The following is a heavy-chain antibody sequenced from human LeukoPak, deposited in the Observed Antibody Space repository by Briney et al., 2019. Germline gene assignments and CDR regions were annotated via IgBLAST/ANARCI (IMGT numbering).Heavy chain of an antibody. Sequence: PGGSLRPSCAASGFTFSSYWMSWVRQAPGKGLEWVGRIKSKTDGGTTDYAAPVKGRFTISRDDSKNTLYLQMNSLKTEDTAVYYCTTRTRSSDPGYYFDYWGQGTLVTVSS. CDR1: GFTFSSYW. V-gene: IGHV3-15*01. J-gene: IGHJ4*02. CDR2: IKSKTDGGTT. D-gene: IGHD6-19*01. CDR3: TTRTRSSDPGYYFDY.